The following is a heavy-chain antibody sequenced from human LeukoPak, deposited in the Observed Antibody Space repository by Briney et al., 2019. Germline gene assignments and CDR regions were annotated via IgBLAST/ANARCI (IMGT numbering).Heavy chain of an antibody. CDR2: ISGSGGST. CDR1: GFTFSSYA. D-gene: IGHD1-26*01. V-gene: IGHV3-23*01. J-gene: IGHJ4*02. CDR3: ARVLDGVGATRSFDY. Sequence: GGSLRLSCAASGFTFSSYAMSWVRQAPGKGLEWVSAISGSGGSTSYADSVKGRFTISRDNAKNTLYLQMNSLRAEDTAVYYCARVLDGVGATRSFDYWGQGTLVTVSS.